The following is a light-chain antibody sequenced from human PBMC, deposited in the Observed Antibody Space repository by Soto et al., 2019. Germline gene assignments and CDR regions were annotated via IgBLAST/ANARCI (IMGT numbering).Light chain of an antibody. CDR1: NSDVGAYNR. J-gene: IGLJ1*01. Sequence: PALTHPASVSGSPGQSITISCTGTNSDVGAYNRVSWYQQHAGKAPKLMIYEVSNRPSGVSNRFSGSKSGNTASLTISGLQAEDEADYYCLSYTTSSSYVFGTGTKVTVL. CDR2: EVS. V-gene: IGLV2-14*01. CDR3: LSYTTSSSYV.